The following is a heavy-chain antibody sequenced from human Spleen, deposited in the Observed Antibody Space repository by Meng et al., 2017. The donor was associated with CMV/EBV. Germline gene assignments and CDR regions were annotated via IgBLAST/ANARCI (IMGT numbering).Heavy chain of an antibody. D-gene: IGHD6-13*01. V-gene: IGHV2-5*01. CDR2: IYWNDDK. J-gene: IGHJ4*02. CDR1: GFSLSTSGVG. CDR3: AHRLGGSWYQYYFDY. Sequence: SGFSLSTSGVGVGWIRQPPGKALEWLALIYWNDDKRYSPSLKSRLTITKDTSKNQVVLTVTNMDPVDTATYYCAHRLGGSWYQYYFDYWGQGTLVTVSS.